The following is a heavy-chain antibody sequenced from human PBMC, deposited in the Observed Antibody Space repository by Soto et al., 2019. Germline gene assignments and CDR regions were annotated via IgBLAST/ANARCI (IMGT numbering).Heavy chain of an antibody. CDR3: AKESVYGDFDY. D-gene: IGHD4-17*01. CDR2: ISGGGYT. V-gene: IGHV3-23*01. J-gene: IGHJ4*02. CDR1: GFTFNNNA. Sequence: EVLLLESRGGLVQPGGSVRLSSAASGFTFNNNAMSWVRQAPGKGLEWVSAISGGGYTYYTDSVRGRFTISRDNSTDTLYLQMNSLTADDTAVYYCAKESVYGDFDYWGQGALVTVSS.